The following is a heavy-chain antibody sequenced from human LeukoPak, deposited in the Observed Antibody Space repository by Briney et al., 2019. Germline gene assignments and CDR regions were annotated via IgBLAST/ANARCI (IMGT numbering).Heavy chain of an antibody. J-gene: IGHJ4*02. CDR3: ATYYYDSGSYYALFDY. CDR2: INHSGST. Sequence: SETLSLTCAVSGGSFNGFYWSWIRQPPGRGLEWIGEINHSGSTNYNPSLKSRVTISVDTSKNQFSLMLTSVTAADTAVYYCATYYYDSGSYYALFDYWGQGTLVTVSS. D-gene: IGHD3-10*01. V-gene: IGHV4-34*01. CDR1: GGSFNGFY.